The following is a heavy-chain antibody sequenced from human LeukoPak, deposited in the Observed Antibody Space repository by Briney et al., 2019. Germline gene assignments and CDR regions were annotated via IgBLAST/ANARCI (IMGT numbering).Heavy chain of an antibody. CDR3: SRDSGYSYVSFDC. Sequence: GGSLRLSCAASGFTFSSYSMNWVRQVPGKGLEWLGFIRRRVYGGTTEYAASVKGRFTISRDDSKSIVYLQMNSLKTEDTAVYYCSRDSGYSYVSFDCWGQGTLVTVSS. CDR2: IRRRVYGGTT. D-gene: IGHD5-12*01. V-gene: IGHV3-49*04. CDR1: GFTFSSYS. J-gene: IGHJ4*02.